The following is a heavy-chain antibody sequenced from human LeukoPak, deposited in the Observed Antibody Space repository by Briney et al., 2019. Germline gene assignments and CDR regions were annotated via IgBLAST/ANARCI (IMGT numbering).Heavy chain of an antibody. D-gene: IGHD1-1*01. V-gene: IGHV3-73*01. CDR3: TRLRSDTTGGYYYFMDV. Sequence: GGSLRLSCAASGFTFSDSAIHWVRQAPGKGLEWVGRIRSKANGYATWYGASAKGRLTISRDDSKNTADLQMNDLRTEDTAVYYCTRLRSDTTGGYYYFMDVWGKGTTVIVSS. J-gene: IGHJ6*03. CDR2: IRSKANGYAT. CDR1: GFTFSDSA.